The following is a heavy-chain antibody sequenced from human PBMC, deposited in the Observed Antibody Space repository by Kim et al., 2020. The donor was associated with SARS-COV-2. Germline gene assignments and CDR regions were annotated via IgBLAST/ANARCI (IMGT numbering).Heavy chain of an antibody. J-gene: IGHJ4*02. CDR2: ISSTGGNI. Sequence: GGSLRLSCAASRFTFSKYVMHWVRQAPGKGLEWVAVISSTGGNIYYADSVKGRFTISRDNSKNTLFLQMNSLRAEDTAVYYCAKPVYFDQGRPFFDHWGQGTLVTVSS. V-gene: IGHV3-30*18. D-gene: IGHD3-3*01. CDR1: RFTFSKYV. CDR3: AKPVYFDQGRPFFDH.